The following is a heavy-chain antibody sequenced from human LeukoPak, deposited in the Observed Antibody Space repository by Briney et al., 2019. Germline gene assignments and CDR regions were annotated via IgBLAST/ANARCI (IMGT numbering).Heavy chain of an antibody. V-gene: IGHV3-21*01. CDR1: GFTFSDYS. CDR2: ISSRSSST. CDR3: ARVGCLRTLGYCSSFTSIDY. Sequence: GGSLRLSCAASGFTFSDYSMNWVRQGPGKGLEWGSSISSRSSSTSYIASVKGRFTISRDNAKNSLYLQMNRLRAEDTAVYYCARVGCLRTLGYCSSFTSIDYWGRGTLVTVSS. D-gene: IGHD2-2*01. J-gene: IGHJ4*02.